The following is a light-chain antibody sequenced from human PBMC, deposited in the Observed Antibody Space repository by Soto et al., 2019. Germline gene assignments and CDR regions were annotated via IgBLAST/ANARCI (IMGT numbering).Light chain of an antibody. Sequence: DIQMTQSPSSLSASVGDRVTITCRASQSIGGFLNWYQQKLGKAPKLLIYAASSWQSGVPSRFSGSGSGTDFTLTISSLEPEDFATYYCQQSYSTPITCGRGTEV. CDR2: AAS. CDR3: QQSYSTPIT. J-gene: IGKJ4*01. CDR1: QSIGGF. V-gene: IGKV1-39*01.